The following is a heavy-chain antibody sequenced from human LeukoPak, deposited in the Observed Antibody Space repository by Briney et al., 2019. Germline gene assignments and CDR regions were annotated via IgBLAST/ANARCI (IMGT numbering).Heavy chain of an antibody. V-gene: IGHV4-4*07. CDR1: GGSISSSY. Sequence: SETLSLTCTISGGSISSSYWSWIRQPAGEGLEWIGRIFTSGSTNYNPSLKSRVTVSVDTSKKQLSLKLTSVTAADTAVYYCARDVSWFDAWGQGTLVTVSS. J-gene: IGHJ5*02. CDR2: IFTSGST. CDR3: ARDVSWFDA.